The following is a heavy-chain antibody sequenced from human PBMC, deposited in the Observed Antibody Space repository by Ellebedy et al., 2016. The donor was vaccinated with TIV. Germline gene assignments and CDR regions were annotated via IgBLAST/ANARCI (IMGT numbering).Heavy chain of an antibody. CDR1: GGSISSGHYY. J-gene: IGHJ4*02. CDR2: IYYSGST. Sequence: MPSETLSLTCTVSGGSISSGHYYWSWIRQPPGKGLEWIGYIYYSGSTYYNPSLKSRVTISGDMSKNQFSLKLSSVTAADTAVYYCARDRGGYKSAPYYFDYWGQGTLVTVSS. V-gene: IGHV4-30-4*02. D-gene: IGHD5-24*01. CDR3: ARDRGGYKSAPYYFDY.